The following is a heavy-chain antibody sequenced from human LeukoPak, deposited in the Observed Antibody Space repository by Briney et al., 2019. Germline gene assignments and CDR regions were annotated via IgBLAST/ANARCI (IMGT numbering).Heavy chain of an antibody. V-gene: IGHV3-7*05. D-gene: IGHD6-13*01. CDR3: ARAAGDY. Sequence: PGGSLRLSCAASGFTFSNYWMTWVRQAPVKGLEWVANIKQDGSEKYYVDSVKGRFTISRDNAKNSLYLQMNSLRAEDTAVYYCARAAGDYWGQGTLVTVSS. J-gene: IGHJ4*02. CDR2: IKQDGSEK. CDR1: GFTFSNYW.